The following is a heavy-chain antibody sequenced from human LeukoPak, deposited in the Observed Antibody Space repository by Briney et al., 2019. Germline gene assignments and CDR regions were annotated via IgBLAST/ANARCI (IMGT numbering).Heavy chain of an antibody. J-gene: IGHJ5*02. CDR1: GFTFSSTG. V-gene: IGHV3-48*04. CDR2: ISSATSTI. D-gene: IGHD4-23*01. CDR3: ARDVTYYGGDWFDR. Sequence: GGSLRLSCAASGFTFSSTGMNWVRQAPGKGLEWVSYISSATSTIYYADSVKGRFTISRDNAKNSLYLQMNSLRAEDTAVYYCARDVTYYGGDWFDRWGQGTLVTVSS.